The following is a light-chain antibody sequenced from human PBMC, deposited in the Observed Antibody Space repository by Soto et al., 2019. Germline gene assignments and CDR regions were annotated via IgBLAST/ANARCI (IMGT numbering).Light chain of an antibody. CDR3: QHYGGMWA. V-gene: IGKV1-5*01. J-gene: IGKJ1*01. CDR1: QSITNR. CDR2: DAS. Sequence: DIQMTQSPSTLSASVGARVTITCRASQSITNRLAWYQQKPGKAPKVLIYDASSLESGAPSRFSGSGSGTEFILTISSLQPDDFATYCCQHYGGMWAFGQGTKVEMK.